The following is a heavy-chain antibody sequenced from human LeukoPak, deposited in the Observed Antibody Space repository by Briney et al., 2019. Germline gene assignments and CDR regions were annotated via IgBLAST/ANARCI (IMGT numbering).Heavy chain of an antibody. D-gene: IGHD3-22*01. J-gene: IGHJ4*02. Sequence: GGSLRLSCGASGFTVSSNYMSWVRQAPGKGLEWVSVIYSGGSTYYADSVKGRFTISRDNSKNTLHLQMNSLRAEDTAVYYCANYYDSSGYVYWGQGTLVTVSS. CDR3: ANYYDSSGYVY. V-gene: IGHV3-66*02. CDR1: GFTVSSNY. CDR2: IYSGGST.